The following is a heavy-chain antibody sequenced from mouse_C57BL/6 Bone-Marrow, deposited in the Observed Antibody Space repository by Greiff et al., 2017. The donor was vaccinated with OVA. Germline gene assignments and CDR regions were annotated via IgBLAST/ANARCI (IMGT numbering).Heavy chain of an antibody. CDR3: ARPLYNYYAMDY. V-gene: IGHV1-54*01. Sequence: VQLQQSGAELVRPGTSVKVSCKASGYAFTNYLIEWVKQRPGQGLEWIGVINPGSGGTNYNEKFKGKATLTADKSSSTAYMKLSSLTSEDSAVYFCARPLYNYYAMDYWGQGTSGTVSS. J-gene: IGHJ4*01. CDR1: GYAFTNYL. CDR2: INPGSGGT. D-gene: IGHD2-1*01.